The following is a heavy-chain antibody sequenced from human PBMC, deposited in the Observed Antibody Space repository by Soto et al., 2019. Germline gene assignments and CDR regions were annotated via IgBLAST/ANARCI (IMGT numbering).Heavy chain of an antibody. CDR1: GYTFTNYG. Sequence: QVPLVQSGAEVKKPGDSVKVSCKASGYTFTNYGTNWVRQAPGQGLEWMGWISTYNGDTNYAQNLQGRVTMTTDTSTSTAYMELRSLRYDDTAVYYCARQTTTLAGEFQQWGQGTLGTVSS. CDR3: ARQTTTLAGEFQQ. D-gene: IGHD3-3*02. V-gene: IGHV1-18*01. CDR2: ISTYNGDT. J-gene: IGHJ1*01.